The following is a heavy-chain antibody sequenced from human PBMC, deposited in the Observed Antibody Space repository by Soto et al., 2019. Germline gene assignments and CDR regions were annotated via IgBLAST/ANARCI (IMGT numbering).Heavy chain of an antibody. V-gene: IGHV3-23*01. J-gene: IGHJ4*02. CDR3: AKDETGIAATGTLVTPYFQF. D-gene: IGHD6-25*01. CDR1: GFVLSEYV. CDR2: FSGSGGDT. Sequence: GGSLRLSCATSGFVLSEYVMNWVRQTPGRGLEWVAGFSGSGGDTFYADSVKGRFVISRDISEHTVYLQMNGLRTEDTAIYYCAKDETGIAATGTLVTPYFQFWGQGTLVTVSS.